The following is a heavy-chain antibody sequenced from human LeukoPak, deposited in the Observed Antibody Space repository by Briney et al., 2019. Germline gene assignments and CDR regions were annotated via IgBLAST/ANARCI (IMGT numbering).Heavy chain of an antibody. J-gene: IGHJ6*02. CDR2: IYTSGST. D-gene: IGHD6-13*01. Sequence: SETLSLTCTVSGGSISSYYWSWIRQPAGKGLEWIGRIYTSGSTNYNPSLKSRVTISVETSKNQFSLKLSSVTAADTAVYYCARGAPGDIAAAGADYYYGMDVWGQGTTVTVSS. CDR1: GGSISSYY. CDR3: ARGAPGDIAAAGADYYYGMDV. V-gene: IGHV4-4*07.